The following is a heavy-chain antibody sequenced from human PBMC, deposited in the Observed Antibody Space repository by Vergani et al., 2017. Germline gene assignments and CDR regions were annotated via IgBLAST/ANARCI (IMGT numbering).Heavy chain of an antibody. J-gene: IGHJ3*02. V-gene: IGHV2-26*01. CDR2: IFSNDEK. CDR1: GFSLSNARMG. D-gene: IGHD3-10*01. Sequence: QVTLKESGPVLVKPTETLTLTCTVSGFSLSNARMGVSWIRQPPGKALEWLAHIFSNDEKSHSTSLKSRLTISKDTSKSQVVLTMTNMDPVDTATYYCARKQAGVRGVIIPDAFDIWGQGTMVTVSS. CDR3: ARKQAGVRGVIIPDAFDI.